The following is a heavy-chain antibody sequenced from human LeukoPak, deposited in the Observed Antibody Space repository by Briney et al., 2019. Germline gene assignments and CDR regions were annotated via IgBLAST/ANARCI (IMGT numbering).Heavy chain of an antibody. Sequence: PGGSLRLSCAASGFTFSSYWMSWVRQAPGKGLEWVANIKQDGSEKYYVDSVKGRFTISRDNAKNSLYLQMNSLRAEDTAVYYCARGLLDYGGNRNYFDYWGQGTLVTVSS. D-gene: IGHD4-23*01. CDR2: IKQDGSEK. CDR3: ARGLLDYGGNRNYFDY. V-gene: IGHV3-7*04. J-gene: IGHJ4*02. CDR1: GFTFSSYW.